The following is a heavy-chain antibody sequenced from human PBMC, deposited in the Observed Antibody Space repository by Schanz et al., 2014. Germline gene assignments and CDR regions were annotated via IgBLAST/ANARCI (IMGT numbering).Heavy chain of an antibody. D-gene: IGHD3-9*01. V-gene: IGHV1-18*01. CDR3: ARDAADFYDILTEEDY. CDR2: ISAYNGNT. J-gene: IGHJ4*02. CDR1: GYTFTSYG. Sequence: QVQLVQSGAEVKKPGASVKVSCKASGYTFTSYGISWVRQAPGQGLEWMGWISAYNGNTKYPQKLQGRITMTTDTTTSSAYMELMSLRSDDTAVYDCARDAADFYDILTEEDYWGQGTLVTVSS.